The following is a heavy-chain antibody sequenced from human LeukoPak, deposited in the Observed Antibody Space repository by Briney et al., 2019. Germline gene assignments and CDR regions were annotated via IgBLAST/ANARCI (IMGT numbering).Heavy chain of an antibody. CDR2: VDPEDGET. Sequence: ASVKISCKVSGYTFTDYYMHWVQQAPGKGLEWMGLVDPEDGETIYAEKFQGRVTITADTSTDTAYMELSSLRSEGTAVYYCATEDYYDSSGYYDYWGQGTLVTVSS. J-gene: IGHJ4*02. CDR1: GYTFTDYY. V-gene: IGHV1-69-2*01. CDR3: ATEDYYDSSGYYDY. D-gene: IGHD3-22*01.